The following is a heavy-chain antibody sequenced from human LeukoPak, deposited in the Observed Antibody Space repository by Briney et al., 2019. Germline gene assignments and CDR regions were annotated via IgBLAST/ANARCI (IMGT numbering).Heavy chain of an antibody. J-gene: IGHJ4*02. CDR1: GFTFSSYA. V-gene: IGHV3-23*01. CDR3: AKRHYAHDY. Sequence: GASLRLSCAASGFTFSSYAMCCVRQAPGKELVWFSAISGSGGSTYYADSVKGRFTISRDNSKNTLYLQMNSLTAEDTAVYYCAKRHYAHDYWGQGTLVTVSS. D-gene: IGHD4-17*01. CDR2: ISGSGGST.